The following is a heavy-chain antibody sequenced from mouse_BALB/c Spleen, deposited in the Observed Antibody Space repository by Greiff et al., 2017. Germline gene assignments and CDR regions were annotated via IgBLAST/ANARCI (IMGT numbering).Heavy chain of an antibody. CDR1: GDSITSGY. D-gene: IGHD2-12*01. Sequence: EVKVVESGPSLVKPSQTLSLTCSVTGDSITSGYWNWIRKFPGNKLEYMGYISYSGSTYYNPSLKSRISITRDTSKNQYYLQLNSVTTEDTATYYCARGDDEKTGFAYWGQGTLVTVSA. J-gene: IGHJ3*01. CDR3: ARGDDEKTGFAY. CDR2: ISYSGST. V-gene: IGHV3-8*02.